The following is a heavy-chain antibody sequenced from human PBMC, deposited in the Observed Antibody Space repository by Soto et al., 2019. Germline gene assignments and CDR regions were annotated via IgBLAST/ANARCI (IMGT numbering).Heavy chain of an antibody. Sequence: SETLSLTCAVSGYSISSGYYWGWIRQPPGKGLEWIGSIYHSGSTNYNPSLKSRVTISVDTSKNQFSLKLSSVTAADTAVYYCARGRERLKQQLTRYYYYYYGMDVWRQGTTVTVSS. CDR3: ARGRERLKQQLTRYYYYYYGMDV. V-gene: IGHV4-38-2*01. J-gene: IGHJ6*02. CDR2: IYHSGST. CDR1: GYSISSGYY. D-gene: IGHD6-13*01.